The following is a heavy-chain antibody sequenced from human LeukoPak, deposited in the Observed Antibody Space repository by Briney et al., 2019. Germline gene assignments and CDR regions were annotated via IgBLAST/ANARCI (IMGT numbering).Heavy chain of an antibody. CDR2: INWNSGSI. V-gene: IGHV3-9*01. D-gene: IGHD5-18*01. J-gene: IGHJ4*02. Sequence: GGSLRLSCAASGFTFDDYAMHWVRQAPGKGLEWVSGINWNSGSIGYADSVKGRFTISRDNAENSLYLQMSSLRAEDTALYYCAKDSAAVTEMGYFDYWGQGTLVTVSS. CDR3: AKDSAAVTEMGYFDY. CDR1: GFTFDDYA.